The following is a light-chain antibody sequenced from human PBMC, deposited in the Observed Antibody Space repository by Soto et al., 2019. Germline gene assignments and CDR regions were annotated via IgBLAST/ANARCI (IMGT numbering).Light chain of an antibody. J-gene: IGLJ1*01. CDR3: GAWDSSMKTYF. CDR2: DND. Sequence: QSVLTQPPSVSAAAGQKITISCSGGWSNIGPNSVSWYRQFPRTAPKLLIYDNDKQPSGIPDRFSGSKSGTSATLDITGLQTGDEADYYCGAWDSSMKTYFFATGTKVTVL. CDR1: WSNIGPNS. V-gene: IGLV1-51*01.